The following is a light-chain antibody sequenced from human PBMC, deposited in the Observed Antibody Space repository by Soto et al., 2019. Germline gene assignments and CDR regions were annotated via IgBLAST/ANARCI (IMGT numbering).Light chain of an antibody. CDR1: SSDVGGYNY. Sequence: QSVLTQPRSVSGSPGQSVTISCTGTSSDVGGYNYVSWYQQHPGKAPKPMISDVTKRASGVPDRFSGSKSGNTASLTISGLRAEDEADYYCCSYAGSYTYVFGTGTKVTVL. CDR2: DVT. J-gene: IGLJ1*01. V-gene: IGLV2-11*01. CDR3: CSYAGSYTYV.